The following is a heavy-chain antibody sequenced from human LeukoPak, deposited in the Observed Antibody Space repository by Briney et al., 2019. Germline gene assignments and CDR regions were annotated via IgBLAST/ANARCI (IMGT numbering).Heavy chain of an antibody. D-gene: IGHD3-22*01. V-gene: IGHV1-69*06. CDR3: ARGDRGMIVVLKGYYYYYMDV. J-gene: IGHJ6*03. CDR1: GGTFSSYA. CDR2: IIPIFGTA. Sequence: GASVKVSCKASGGTFSSYAISWVRQAPGQGLEWMGGIIPIFGTANYAQKFQGRVTITADKSTSTAYMELSSLRSEDTAVYYCARGDRGMIVVLKGYYYYYMDVWGKGTTVTVSS.